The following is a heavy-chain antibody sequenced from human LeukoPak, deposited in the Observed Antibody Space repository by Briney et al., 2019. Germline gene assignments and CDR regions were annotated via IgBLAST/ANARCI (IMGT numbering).Heavy chain of an antibody. CDR2: ISAYNGNT. Sequence: ASVKVSCKASGHTFTSYGISWVRQAPGQGLEWMGWISAYNGNTNYAQKLQGRVTMTTDTSTSTAYMELRSLRSDDTAVYYCARAFYCSSTSCYRAPYYYYYYGMDVWGQGTTVTVSS. CDR1: GHTFTSYG. J-gene: IGHJ6*02. D-gene: IGHD2-2*02. CDR3: ARAFYCSSTSCYRAPYYYYYYGMDV. V-gene: IGHV1-18*01.